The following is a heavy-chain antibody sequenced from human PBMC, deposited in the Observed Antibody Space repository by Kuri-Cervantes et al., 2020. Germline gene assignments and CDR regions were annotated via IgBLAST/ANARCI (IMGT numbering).Heavy chain of an antibody. D-gene: IGHD6-19*01. V-gene: IGHV4-4*07. Sequence: SETLSLTCTVSGGSISTYYWSWIRQPAGKGLEWIGRIYSSGSTNYNPSLKSRLTMSVDTSNNRFSMKLNSVTAADTAVYYCARGDSSGWFVDYWGQGTLVTVSS. J-gene: IGHJ4*02. CDR2: IYSSGST. CDR1: GGSISTYY. CDR3: ARGDSSGWFVDY.